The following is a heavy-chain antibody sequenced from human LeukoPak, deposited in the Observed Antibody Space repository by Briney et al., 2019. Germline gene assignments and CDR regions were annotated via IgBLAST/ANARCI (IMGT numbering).Heavy chain of an antibody. D-gene: IGHD3-22*01. J-gene: IGHJ3*02. CDR2: INWNGGST. V-gene: IGHV3-20*04. CDR1: GFTFDDYG. Sequence: GGSLRLSCAASGFTFDDYGMSWVRQVPGKGLEWVSGINWNGGSTGYADSVKGRFTISRDNAKNSLYLQMNSLRAEDTALYYCARDEGLYDSSGYYWVDAFDIWGQGTMVTVSS. CDR3: ARDEGLYDSSGYYWVDAFDI.